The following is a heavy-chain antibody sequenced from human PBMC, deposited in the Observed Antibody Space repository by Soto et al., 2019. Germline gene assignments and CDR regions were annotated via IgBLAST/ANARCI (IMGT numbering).Heavy chain of an antibody. CDR2: VYSSGST. CDR1: GGSISGYY. J-gene: IGHJ5*02. CDR3: ARSSPGVAAVGWDL. V-gene: IGHV4-4*07. Sequence: QVQLQESGPGLVKPSETLSLTCTVSGGSISGYYWSWIRQPAGKGLEWIGRVYSSGSTIYSPSLKSRVTMSVDTSKSQFSLRLTSVTAADTAVYYCARSSPGVAAVGWDLWGQGTLVTVSS. D-gene: IGHD6-13*01.